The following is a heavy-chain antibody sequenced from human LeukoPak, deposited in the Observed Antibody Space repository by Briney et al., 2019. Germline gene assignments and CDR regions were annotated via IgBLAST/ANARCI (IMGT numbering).Heavy chain of an antibody. CDR3: AREPYSGQLDY. D-gene: IGHD2-21*01. CDR1: GGSISGSSYF. CDR2: IYYSGST. Sequence: SETLSLTCTVSGGSISGSSYFWGWIRQPPGKGLEWIGSIYYSGSTYYNPSLKSRVTISVDTSKNQFSLKLSSVTAADTAVYYCAREPYSGQLDYWGQGTLVTVSS. V-gene: IGHV4-39*02. J-gene: IGHJ4*02.